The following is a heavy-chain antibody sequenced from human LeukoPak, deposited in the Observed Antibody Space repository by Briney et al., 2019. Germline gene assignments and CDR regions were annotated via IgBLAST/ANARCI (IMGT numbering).Heavy chain of an antibody. CDR2: ISAYNGDT. J-gene: IGHJ4*02. Sequence: GASVKVSCKASGYTFTSYGISWVRQAPGQGLEWMGWISAYNGDTNFPQKLQGRVTITTDTSTSTAYMELRSLRSDDTAVYYCARDLYCSNNICYYDSRHHDYWGQGTLVTVSS. CDR3: ARDLYCSNNICYYDSRHHDY. D-gene: IGHD2-2*01. CDR1: GYTFTSYG. V-gene: IGHV1-18*01.